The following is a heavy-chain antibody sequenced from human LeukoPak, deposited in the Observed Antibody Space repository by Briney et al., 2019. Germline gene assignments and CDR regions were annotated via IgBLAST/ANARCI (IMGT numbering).Heavy chain of an antibody. CDR2: IIPIFGTA. D-gene: IGHD1-26*01. CDR3: ARAGSGSYKGDYYFDY. CDR1: GGTFSSYA. V-gene: IGHV1-69*01. J-gene: IGHJ4*02. Sequence: ASVKVSCKASGGTFSSYAISWVRQVPGQGLEWMGGIIPIFGTANYAQKFQGRVTITADESTSTAYMELSSLRSEDTAVYYCARAGSGSYKGDYYFDYWGQGTLVTVSS.